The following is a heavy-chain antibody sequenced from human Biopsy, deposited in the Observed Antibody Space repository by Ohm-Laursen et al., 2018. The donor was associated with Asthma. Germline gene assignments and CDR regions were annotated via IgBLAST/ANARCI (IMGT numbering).Heavy chain of an antibody. CDR2: ISSGGGTI. J-gene: IGHJ4*02. CDR1: GFTLSSYA. D-gene: IGHD6-19*01. CDR3: AKDFRGIAVAGDRGFDY. Sequence: SLRLSCTATGFTLSSYAIHWVRQAPGKGLEWVSVISSGGGTIDYADSVRGRFTISRDNSKSTLFLQMDSLSAEDTAVYYCAKDFRGIAVAGDRGFDYWGRGTLVTVSS. V-gene: IGHV3-23*01.